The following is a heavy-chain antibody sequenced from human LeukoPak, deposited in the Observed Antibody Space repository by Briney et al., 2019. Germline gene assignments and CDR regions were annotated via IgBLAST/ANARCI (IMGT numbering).Heavy chain of an antibody. V-gene: IGHV1-69*13. Sequence: ASVKVSCKASGGTFSSYAISWVRQAPGQGLEWMGRIIPIFGTANYAQKFQGRVTITADESTSTAYMELSSLRSEDTAVYYCARFSGYSSGWYLFDYWGQGTLVTVSS. D-gene: IGHD6-19*01. CDR1: GGTFSSYA. J-gene: IGHJ4*02. CDR2: IIPIFGTA. CDR3: ARFSGYSSGWYLFDY.